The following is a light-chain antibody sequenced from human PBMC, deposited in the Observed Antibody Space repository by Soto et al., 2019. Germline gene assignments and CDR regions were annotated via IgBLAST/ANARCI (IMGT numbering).Light chain of an antibody. Sequence: QAVLTQPPSASGTPGQRVTISCSGSSSNIGSNTVNWYQQLPGTAPKLLIYSNNQRPSGVPDRFSGSKSGTSASLAISGLQSEDEADYYCSSYTSNTNVVFGGGTKLTVL. V-gene: IGLV1-44*01. CDR3: SSYTSNTNVV. CDR2: SNN. J-gene: IGLJ2*01. CDR1: SSNIGSNT.